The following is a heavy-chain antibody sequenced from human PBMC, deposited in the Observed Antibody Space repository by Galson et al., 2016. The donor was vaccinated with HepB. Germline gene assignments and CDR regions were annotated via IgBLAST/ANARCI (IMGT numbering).Heavy chain of an antibody. J-gene: IGHJ4*02. CDR3: ARLNSGYLDY. CDR2: ISVYNDNT. Sequence: SVKVSCKASGYTFTNYGISWVRQAPGQGLEWMGWISVYNDNTKYAQNLQGRVTMTTDTSTSTAYMDLRSLRSDDTAVYYCARLNSGYLDYWGQGTLVTVSS. CDR1: GYTFTNYG. D-gene: IGHD3-22*01. V-gene: IGHV1-18*04.